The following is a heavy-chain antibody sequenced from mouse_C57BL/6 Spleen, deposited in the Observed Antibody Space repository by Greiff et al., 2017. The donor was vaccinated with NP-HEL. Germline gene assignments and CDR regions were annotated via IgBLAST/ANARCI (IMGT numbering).Heavy chain of an antibody. Sequence: EVMLVESGGGLVKPGGSLKLSCAASGFTFSSYTMSWVRQTPEKRLEWVATISGGGGNTYYPDSVKGRFTISRDNAKNTLYLQMSSLRSEDTALYYCARQNYDYDEEGYYYAMDYWGQGTSVTVSS. V-gene: IGHV5-9*01. D-gene: IGHD2-4*01. CDR3: ARQNYDYDEEGYYYAMDY. J-gene: IGHJ4*01. CDR2: ISGGGGNT. CDR1: GFTFSSYT.